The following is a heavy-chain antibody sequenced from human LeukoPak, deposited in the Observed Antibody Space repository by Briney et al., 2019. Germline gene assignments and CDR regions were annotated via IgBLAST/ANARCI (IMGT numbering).Heavy chain of an antibody. V-gene: IGHV3-23*01. CDR2: LSGSGGTT. CDR1: GFTFSTYA. J-gene: IGHJ6*02. CDR3: ARGGGYGMDV. D-gene: IGHD3-16*01. Sequence: GGSLRLSCAASGFTFSTYAMSWVRQAPGKGLEWVSTLSGSGGTTYYANSVKGRFTISRDNSKNTLYLQMNSLRVEDTAIYYCARGGGYGMDVWGQGTTVTVSS.